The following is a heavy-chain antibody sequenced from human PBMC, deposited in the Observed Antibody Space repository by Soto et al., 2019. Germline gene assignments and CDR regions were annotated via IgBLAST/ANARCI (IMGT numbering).Heavy chain of an antibody. Sequence: QVQLVQSGAEVKKPGASVKVSCKASGYTFSTYGFSWVRQAPGQGLEWMGWIGAYNDDTNYAQNFQGRVTMTTDTSPTTSYMELRNLRSDDTAVYFCARDWRGAEGFDPWGQGTLVTVSS. V-gene: IGHV1-18*01. CDR2: IGAYNDDT. CDR3: ARDWRGAEGFDP. D-gene: IGHD3-3*01. CDR1: GYTFSTYG. J-gene: IGHJ5*02.